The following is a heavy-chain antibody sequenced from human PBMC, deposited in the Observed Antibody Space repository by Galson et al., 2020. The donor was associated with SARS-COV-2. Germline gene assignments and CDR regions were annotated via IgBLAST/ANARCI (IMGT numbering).Heavy chain of an antibody. CDR2: IYHSGST. CDR1: GGSISSSNW. CDR3: ARDHHDILTGNPDAFDI. J-gene: IGHJ3*02. Sequence: SETLSLTCAVSGGSISSSNWWSWVRQPPGKGLEWIGEIYHSGSTNYNPSLKSRVTISVDKSKNQFSLKLSSVTAADTAVYYCARDHHDILTGNPDAFDIWGQGTMVTVSS. D-gene: IGHD3-9*01. V-gene: IGHV4-4*02.